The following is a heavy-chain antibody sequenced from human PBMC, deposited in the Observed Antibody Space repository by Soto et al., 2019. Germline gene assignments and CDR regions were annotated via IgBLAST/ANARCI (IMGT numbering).Heavy chain of an antibody. CDR1: GFTFSSYS. J-gene: IGHJ6*03. Sequence: GGSLRLSCAASGFTFSSYSMNWVRQAPGKGLEWVSSISSSSYIYYADSVKGRFTISRDNAKNSLYLQMNSLRAEDTAVYYCARDPMVVAARGYMDVWGKGTTVTVSS. CDR3: ARDPMVVAARGYMDV. CDR2: ISSSSYI. D-gene: IGHD2-15*01. V-gene: IGHV3-21*01.